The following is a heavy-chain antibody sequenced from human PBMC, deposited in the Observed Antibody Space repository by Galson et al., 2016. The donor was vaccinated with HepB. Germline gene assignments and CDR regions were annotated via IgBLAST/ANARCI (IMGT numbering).Heavy chain of an antibody. V-gene: IGHV4-59*01. D-gene: IGHD6-25*01. CDR3: ATVPTRAAAGEEYYFDY. Sequence: SETLSLTCTVSGGSIRSYFWSWIRQPPGKGLEWIGNIYYSGSTKYNPSLMGRVTMSVDTSKNQFFLKLRSVSAADTAVYYCATVPTRAAAGEEYYFDYWGQGNLVTVSS. CDR2: IYYSGST. J-gene: IGHJ4*02. CDR1: GGSIRSYF.